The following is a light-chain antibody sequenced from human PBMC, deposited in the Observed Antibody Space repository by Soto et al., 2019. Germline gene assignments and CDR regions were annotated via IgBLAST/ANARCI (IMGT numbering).Light chain of an antibody. CDR2: DVS. CDR3: SSYTSSSTLPYV. Sequence: QSALTQPASVSGSPGQSITISCTGTSSDVGGYNYVSWYQQHPGKAPKLMIYDVSNRPSGVSNRFSGSKSGNTASLTISGLQAEDEADYYSSSYTSSSTLPYVFVTGTKLTVL. V-gene: IGLV2-14*01. J-gene: IGLJ1*01. CDR1: SSDVGGYNY.